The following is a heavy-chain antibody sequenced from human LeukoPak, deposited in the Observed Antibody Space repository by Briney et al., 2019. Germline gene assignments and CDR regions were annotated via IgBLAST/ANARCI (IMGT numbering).Heavy chain of an antibody. J-gene: IGHJ4*02. CDR3: AKDFRIGYSAHFDY. V-gene: IGHV3-30*04. CDR1: GFTFISYA. D-gene: IGHD2-21*01. Sequence: GGSLRLSCAASGFTFISYAMNWVRQAPGKGLEWVAVIAYNGSNDYYADSVKGRFSISRDNSKDTLYLQMDSLRGEDTAVYYCAKDFRIGYSAHFDYWGQGALVTVSS. CDR2: IAYNGSND.